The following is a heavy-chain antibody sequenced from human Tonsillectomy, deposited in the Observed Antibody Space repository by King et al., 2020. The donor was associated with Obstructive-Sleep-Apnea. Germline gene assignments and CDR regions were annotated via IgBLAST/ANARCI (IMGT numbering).Heavy chain of an antibody. V-gene: IGHV3-30*04. J-gene: IGHJ6*02. CDR3: ARDNVLFDGMDV. Sequence: VQLVESGGGVVQPGRSLRLSCAASGFMFSTYVLHWVRQAPGKGLEWVALISYDGNSKYYADSVKGRFTISRDNSKNRIFLQMNSLRAEDTALYYCARDNVLFDGMDVWGHGTTVPVSS. CDR2: ISYDGNSK. D-gene: IGHD2-8*02. CDR1: GFMFSTYV.